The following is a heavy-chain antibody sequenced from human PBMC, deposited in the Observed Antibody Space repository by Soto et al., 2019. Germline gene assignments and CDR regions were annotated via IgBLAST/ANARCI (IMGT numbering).Heavy chain of an antibody. J-gene: IGHJ4*02. Sequence: EVQLVESGGGLVKPGGSLRLSCAASGFTFSSYSMNWVRQAPGKGLEWVSSISSSSSYIYYADSVKGRFTISRDNAKISLYLQMNSLRPEDTAVYYCARAGGYCSSTSCYYFDYWGQGTLVTVSS. D-gene: IGHD2-2*01. CDR2: ISSSSSYI. CDR1: GFTFSSYS. CDR3: ARAGGYCSSTSCYYFDY. V-gene: IGHV3-21*01.